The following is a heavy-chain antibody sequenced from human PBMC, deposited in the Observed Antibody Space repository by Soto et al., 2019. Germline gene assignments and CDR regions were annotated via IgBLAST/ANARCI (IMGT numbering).Heavy chain of an antibody. CDR3: ARVLYYGSGSYSPYGMDV. Sequence: QVQLVQSWAEVKKPGSSVKVSCKTSGVSFNNNGIGWVRQAPGHGLEWMGGVSPPFRTSNYARKFQGRISITADASTGTVNMELSSLTSEDTAQYYCARVLYYGSGSYSPYGMDVLGQGTTVTVSS. D-gene: IGHD3-10*01. V-gene: IGHV1-69*01. CDR2: VSPPFRTS. CDR1: GVSFNNNG. J-gene: IGHJ6*02.